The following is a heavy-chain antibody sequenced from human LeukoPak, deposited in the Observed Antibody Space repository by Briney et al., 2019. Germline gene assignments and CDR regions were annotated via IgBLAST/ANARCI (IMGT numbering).Heavy chain of an antibody. CDR1: GGSISSGGYY. V-gene: IGHV4-31*03. Sequence: SETLSLTCTVSGGSISSGGYYWSWIRQHPGKGLEWIWYIYYSGSTYYNPSLKSRVTISVDTSKNQFSLKLSSVTAADTAVYYCARANDILSGSEYYFDYWGQGTLVTVSS. CDR3: ARANDILSGSEYYFDY. D-gene: IGHD3-9*01. J-gene: IGHJ4*02. CDR2: IYYSGST.